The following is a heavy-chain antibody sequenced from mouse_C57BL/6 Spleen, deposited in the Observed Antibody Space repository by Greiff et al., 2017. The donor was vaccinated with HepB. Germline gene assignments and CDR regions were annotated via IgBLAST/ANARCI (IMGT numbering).Heavy chain of an antibody. V-gene: IGHV5-17*01. D-gene: IGHD1-1*01. CDR1: GFTFSDYG. J-gene: IGHJ2*01. Sequence: EVKLVESGGGLVKPGGSLKLSCAASGFTFSDYGMHWVRQAPEKGLEWVAYISSGSSTIYYADTVKGRFTIARDNAKNTLFLQMTSLRSEDTAMYYCARPITTVVAGGFDYWGQGTTLTVSS. CDR3: ARPITTVVAGGFDY. CDR2: ISSGSSTI.